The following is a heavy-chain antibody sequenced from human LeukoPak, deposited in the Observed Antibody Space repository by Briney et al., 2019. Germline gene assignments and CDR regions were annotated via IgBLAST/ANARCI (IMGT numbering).Heavy chain of an antibody. CDR3: ARGTNPAEYYYYYYMDV. J-gene: IGHJ6*03. CDR1: GGTFSSYA. D-gene: IGHD2-2*01. Sequence: VASVKVSCKASGGTFSSYAISWVRQAPGQGLEWMGGIIPIFGTANYAQKFQGRVTITTDESTSTAYMELSSLRSEDTAVYYCARGTNPAEYYYYYYMDVWGKGTTVTVSS. V-gene: IGHV1-69*05. CDR2: IIPIFGTA.